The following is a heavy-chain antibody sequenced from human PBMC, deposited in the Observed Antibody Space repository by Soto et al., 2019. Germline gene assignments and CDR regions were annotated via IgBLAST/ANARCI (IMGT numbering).Heavy chain of an antibody. Sequence: GASVKVSCKASGYTFTSYDINWVRQATGQGLEWMGWMNPNSGNTGYAQKFQGRATMTRNTSISTAYMELSSLRSEDTAVYYCARANYDILTGYYWYYYYYGMDVWGQGTTVTVSS. D-gene: IGHD3-9*01. J-gene: IGHJ6*02. V-gene: IGHV1-8*01. CDR2: MNPNSGNT. CDR3: ARANYDILTGYYWYYYYYGMDV. CDR1: GYTFTSYD.